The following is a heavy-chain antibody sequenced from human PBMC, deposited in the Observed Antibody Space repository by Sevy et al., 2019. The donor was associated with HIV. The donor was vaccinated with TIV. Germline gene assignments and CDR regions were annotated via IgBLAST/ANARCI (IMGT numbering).Heavy chain of an antibody. D-gene: IGHD4-17*01. CDR1: GGSISSSSYY. CDR2: IYYSGST. Sequence: SETLSLTCTVSGGSISSSSYYWGWIRQPPGKGLEWIGSIYYSGSTYYNPSLKSRVTISVDTSKNQFSLKLSSVTTADTAVYYCGRLDYGDYVDYWGQGTLVTVS. CDR3: GRLDYGDYVDY. V-gene: IGHV4-39*01. J-gene: IGHJ4*02.